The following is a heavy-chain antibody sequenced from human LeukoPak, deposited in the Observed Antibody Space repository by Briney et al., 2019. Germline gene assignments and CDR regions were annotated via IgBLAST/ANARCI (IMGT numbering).Heavy chain of an antibody. D-gene: IGHD3-10*01. CDR3: AGYGSGSYHKAFDY. J-gene: IGHJ4*02. Sequence: SETLSLTGSVSGGAISSDYWAWIRQPPGKGLEWIAYVHSSGYTSYNPSLKSRVTISIDTSKNQFSLKLNSVTAADTAVYYCAGYGSGSYHKAFDYWGQGTLVTVSS. CDR1: GGAISSDY. V-gene: IGHV4-59*01. CDR2: VHSSGYT.